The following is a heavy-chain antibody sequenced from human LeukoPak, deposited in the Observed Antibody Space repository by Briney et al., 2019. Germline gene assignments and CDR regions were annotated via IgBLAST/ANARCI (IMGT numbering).Heavy chain of an antibody. CDR3: AKEGYYDSSGYLFYYYYMDV. CDR2: ISSSGSTI. D-gene: IGHD3-22*01. Sequence: PGGSLRLSCAASGFTFSDYYMSWIRQAPGKGLEWVSYISSSGSTIYYADSVKGRFTISRDNSKNTLYLQMNSLRAEDTAVYYCAKEGYYDSSGYLFYYYYMDVWGKGTTVTISS. CDR1: GFTFSDYY. V-gene: IGHV3-11*01. J-gene: IGHJ6*03.